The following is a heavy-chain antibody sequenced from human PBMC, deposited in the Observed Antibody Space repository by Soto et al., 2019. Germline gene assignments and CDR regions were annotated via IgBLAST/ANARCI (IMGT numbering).Heavy chain of an antibody. J-gene: IGHJ4*02. V-gene: IGHV3-23*01. D-gene: IGHD6-19*01. CDR2: ISGSGGST. Sequence: GGSLRLSCAASGFTFSSYAMSWVRQAPGKGLEWVSAISGSGGSTYYADSVKGRFTISRDNSKNTLYLQMNSLRAEDTAVYYCAKGDGYRSGWPYFDSWGQGTLVTVSS. CDR1: GFTFSSYA. CDR3: AKGDGYRSGWPYFDS.